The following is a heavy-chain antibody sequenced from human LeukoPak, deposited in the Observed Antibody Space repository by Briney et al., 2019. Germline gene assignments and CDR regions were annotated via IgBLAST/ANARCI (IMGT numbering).Heavy chain of an antibody. D-gene: IGHD3-10*01. CDR2: INPNNGDT. J-gene: IGHJ4*02. V-gene: IGHV1-2*02. CDR1: GYTFTGYY. CDR3: ARPALWFGEFTHFDY. Sequence: ASVKVSCKASGYTFTGYYMNWVRQAPGQGLEWMGWINPNNGDTDYAQKFQGRVTMTWDTSISTASLELSSLRSDDTAVYYCARPALWFGEFTHFDYWGQGTLVTVSS.